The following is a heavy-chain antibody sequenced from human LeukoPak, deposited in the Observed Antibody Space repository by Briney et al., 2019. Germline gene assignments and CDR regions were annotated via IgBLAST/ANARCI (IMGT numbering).Heavy chain of an antibody. CDR1: GYTLTSYY. Sequence: ASVKVSCKASGYTLTSYYMHWVRQAPGQGLEWMGIINPSGGSTRYAQKFQGRVTMTRDTSTSTVYMELSSLRSEDTAVYYCARDPCGGATRLICYFDYWGQGTLVTVSS. CDR2: INPSGGST. CDR3: ARDPCGGATRLICYFDY. D-gene: IGHD1-26*01. J-gene: IGHJ4*02. V-gene: IGHV1-46*01.